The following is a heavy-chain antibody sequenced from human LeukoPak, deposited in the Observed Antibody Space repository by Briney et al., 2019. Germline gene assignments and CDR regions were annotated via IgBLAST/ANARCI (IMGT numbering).Heavy chain of an antibody. Sequence: GGSLRLSCAASGFTFSSYGMTWVRQTPGKGLEWVSAISPSGFNTYYADSLQGRFTISRDNAKNSLYLQMNSLRAEDTAVYYCARCIAARPGYYYYYYMDVWGKGTTVTVSS. V-gene: IGHV3-23*01. J-gene: IGHJ6*03. CDR3: ARCIAARPGYYYYYYMDV. CDR1: GFTFSSYG. D-gene: IGHD6-6*01. CDR2: ISPSGFNT.